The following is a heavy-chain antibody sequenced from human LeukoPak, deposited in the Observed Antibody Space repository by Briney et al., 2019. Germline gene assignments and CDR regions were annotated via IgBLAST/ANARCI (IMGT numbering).Heavy chain of an antibody. V-gene: IGHV3-73*01. J-gene: IGHJ4*02. CDR3: TRGYQLPGFDY. CDR2: IRSKANSYAT. D-gene: IGHD2-2*01. CDR1: GFTFSGSA. Sequence: GGSLKLSCVASGFTFSGSAMHWVRQASGKGLEWVGRIRSKANSYATAYAAPVKGRFTISRDDSKNTAYLQMNSLKTEDTAVYYCTRGYQLPGFDYWGQGTLVTVSS.